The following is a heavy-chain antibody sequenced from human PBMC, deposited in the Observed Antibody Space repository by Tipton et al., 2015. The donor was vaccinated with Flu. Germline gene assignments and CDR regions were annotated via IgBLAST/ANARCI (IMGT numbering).Heavy chain of an antibody. Sequence: TLSLTCTVSGGPISSSYWSWIRQPAGKGLEWIGRISTSGSTNYNASLESRVTMSRDTSKNHFSLRLSSATAADTALYYCARDLRGYSGYTGGDAFDMWGQGIMVTVSS. CDR3: ARDLRGYSGYTGGDAFDM. D-gene: IGHD5-12*01. V-gene: IGHV4-4*07. CDR1: GGPISSSY. CDR2: ISTSGST. J-gene: IGHJ3*02.